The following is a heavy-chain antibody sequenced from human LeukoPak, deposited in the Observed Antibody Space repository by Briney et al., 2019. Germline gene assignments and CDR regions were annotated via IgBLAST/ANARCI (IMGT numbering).Heavy chain of an antibody. D-gene: IGHD2-15*01. CDR3: ARDPSSGGSCWDY. Sequence: SETLSLTCTVSGGSISSYYWSWIRQPPGKGLEWIGYIYYSGSTNYKPSLKSRVTISVDTSKNQFSLQLNSVTPEDTAVYYCARDPSSGGSCWDYWGQGTLVIVSS. J-gene: IGHJ4*02. V-gene: IGHV4-59*12. CDR2: IYYSGST. CDR1: GGSISSYY.